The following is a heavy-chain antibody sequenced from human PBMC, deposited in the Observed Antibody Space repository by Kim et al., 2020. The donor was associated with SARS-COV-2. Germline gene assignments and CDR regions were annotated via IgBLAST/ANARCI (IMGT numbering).Heavy chain of an antibody. CDR1: GFTFSTYA. V-gene: IGHV3-23*01. Sequence: GGSLRLSCAASGFTFSTYAMSWVRQAPGKGLEWVSTLSNTGATTYYADSVKGRFTISRDNSKNTLYLQMNSLRAEDTAVYYCAKIQEPRYYYMDVWGKGTTVTVSS. D-gene: IGHD1-26*01. J-gene: IGHJ6*03. CDR2: LSNTGATT. CDR3: AKIQEPRYYYMDV.